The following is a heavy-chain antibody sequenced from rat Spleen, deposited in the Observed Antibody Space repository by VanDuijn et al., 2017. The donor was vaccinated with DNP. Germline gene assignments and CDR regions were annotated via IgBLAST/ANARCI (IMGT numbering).Heavy chain of an antibody. D-gene: IGHD1-2*01. CDR2: ISSTGDNI. Sequence: EVQLVESGGGPVQPGRSLKLSCVASGFIFSNYWMTWIRQAPGKGLEWVASISSTGDNIYYSDSVKGRFSLSRDNAKSTLYLQMDSLRSEDTATYYCARSDSYGFPYWGQGTLVTVSS. J-gene: IGHJ3*01. CDR1: GFIFSNYW. CDR3: ARSDSYGFPY. V-gene: IGHV5-31*01.